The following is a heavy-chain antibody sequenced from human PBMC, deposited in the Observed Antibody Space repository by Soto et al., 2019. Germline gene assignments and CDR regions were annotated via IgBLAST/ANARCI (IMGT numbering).Heavy chain of an antibody. J-gene: IGHJ4*02. V-gene: IGHV1-18*01. CDR3: ARDLAAGNCDY. CDR2: ISAYNGNT. CDR1: GYTFTSYG. Sequence: QVQLVQSGAEVKKPGASVKVSCKASGYTFTSYGISWVRQGTGKGLEWMGWISAYNGNTNYEQKLQGRVTMTTDTSTSTAYMELRILTSDDTAVYYCARDLAAGNCDYLGQGTLVTVSS. D-gene: IGHD6-13*01.